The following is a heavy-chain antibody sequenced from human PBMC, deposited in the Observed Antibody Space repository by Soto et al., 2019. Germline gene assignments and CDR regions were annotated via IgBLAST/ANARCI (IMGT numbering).Heavy chain of an antibody. V-gene: IGHV1-46*01. D-gene: IGHD2-21*01. J-gene: IGHJ4*02. Sequence: QVQLVQSGADVKKPGASVKVSCKASGYPFTSYYIHWVRQAPGQGLEWMEIINPSGVVTNSAQKFQGGVTINMDECESTVYLELSSRRSDGTAFSYCAGGMGRVWCEDWGQGTQVTVSS. CDR2: INPSGVVT. CDR3: AGGMGRVWCED. CDR1: GYPFTSYY.